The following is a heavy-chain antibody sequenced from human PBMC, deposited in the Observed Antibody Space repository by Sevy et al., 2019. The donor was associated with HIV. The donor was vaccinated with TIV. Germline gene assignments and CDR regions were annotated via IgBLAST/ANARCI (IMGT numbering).Heavy chain of an antibody. CDR3: ARGGEADYYFES. CDR1: GNTFGSYG. CDR2: ISIDNGDT. Sequence: ASVKVSCKASGNTFGSYGISWVRQAPGQGLEWMGWISIDNGDTKYIENLQGRVTMTRDTSTRTAYMELTSLGADDTAVYYCARGGEADYYFESWGQGTLVTVSS. D-gene: IGHD3-16*01. V-gene: IGHV1-18*01. J-gene: IGHJ4*02.